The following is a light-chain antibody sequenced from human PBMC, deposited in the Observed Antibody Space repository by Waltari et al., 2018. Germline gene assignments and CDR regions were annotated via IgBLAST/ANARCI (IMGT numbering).Light chain of an antibody. Sequence: SYVLTQPPSVSVAPGQTARLPCGGSDIGDKSTHWYQQKPGRAPLLVIYYDGPRASGIPERFAGSSSANTATLTIDRVEDGDEADYYCQVWDSTSDRPVFGGGTRLTVL. V-gene: IGLV3-21*04. CDR1: DIGDKS. CDR3: QVWDSTSDRPV. J-gene: IGLJ3*02. CDR2: YDG.